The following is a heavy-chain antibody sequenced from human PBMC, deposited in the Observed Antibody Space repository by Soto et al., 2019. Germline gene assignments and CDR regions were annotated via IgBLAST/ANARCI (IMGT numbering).Heavy chain of an antibody. V-gene: IGHV4-30-2*01. Sequence: QLQLQESGSGLVKPSQTLSLTCAVSGASISSGGYSWSWIRQPPGKGLEWIGYIYHSGTTYYNPSLKSRVTISIETSKNQFSLKLSSVTAADTAMYYCARGHDSSDCWGQGTLVTVSS. D-gene: IGHD3-22*01. CDR2: IYHSGTT. CDR1: GASISSGGYS. J-gene: IGHJ4*02. CDR3: ARGHDSSDC.